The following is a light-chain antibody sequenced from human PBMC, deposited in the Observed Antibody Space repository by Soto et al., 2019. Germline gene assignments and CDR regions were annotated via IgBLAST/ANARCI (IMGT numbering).Light chain of an antibody. CDR2: DVA. CDR3: CSYSSSSPYV. Sequence: QSALTQPASVSGSPGQSISISCTGTSSDVGVYNYVSWYLQHPGKAPKLIIYDVANRPSGVSNRFSGSKSGNTASLTISGLQAEDEADYYCCSYSSSSPYVFGTGTKVTVL. J-gene: IGLJ1*01. V-gene: IGLV2-14*01. CDR1: SSDVGVYNY.